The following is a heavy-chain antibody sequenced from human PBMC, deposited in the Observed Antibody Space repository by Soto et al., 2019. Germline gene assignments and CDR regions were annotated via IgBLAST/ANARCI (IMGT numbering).Heavy chain of an antibody. D-gene: IGHD7-27*01. CDR3: ARGPNWGYRFDS. CDR2: LIPLFGTT. Sequence: QVQLVQSGAEVKKPGSSVKVSCEASGGTFSGHAISWVRQAPGQGPEWMGGLIPLFGTTQHAQNFQDRITITADKSTSTAYMALTSLRFEDTAIYYCARGPNWGYRFDSWGQGTLVTVSS. CDR1: GGTFSGHA. V-gene: IGHV1-69*06. J-gene: IGHJ4*02.